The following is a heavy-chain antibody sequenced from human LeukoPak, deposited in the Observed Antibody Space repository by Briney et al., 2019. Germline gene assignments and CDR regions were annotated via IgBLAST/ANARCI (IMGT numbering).Heavy chain of an antibody. CDR3: ARGQRGAYYYGMDV. D-gene: IGHD5-18*01. Sequence: GGSLRLSCSASGFTFSSYWMSWVRQAPGKGLEWVANIKQDGSEKYYVDSVKGRFTISRDNAKNSLNLQMNSLRAEDTAVYYCARGQRGAYYYGMDVWGQGTTVTVSS. V-gene: IGHV3-7*03. CDR2: IKQDGSEK. J-gene: IGHJ6*02. CDR1: GFTFSSYW.